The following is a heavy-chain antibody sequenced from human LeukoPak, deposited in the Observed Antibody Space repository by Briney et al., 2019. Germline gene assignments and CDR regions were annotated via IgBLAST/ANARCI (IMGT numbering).Heavy chain of an antibody. V-gene: IGHV1-2*02. CDR3: ARVLSGPTYYYYYMDV. Sequence: ASVKVSCKASGYTFTGYYMHWVRQAPGQGLEWMGWINPNSGGTNYAQKFQGRVTMTRDTSISTAYMELSRLRSDDTAVYYCARVLSGPTYYYYYMDVWGKGTTVTVSS. CDR1: GYTFTGYY. J-gene: IGHJ6*03. D-gene: IGHD2-15*01. CDR2: INPNSGGT.